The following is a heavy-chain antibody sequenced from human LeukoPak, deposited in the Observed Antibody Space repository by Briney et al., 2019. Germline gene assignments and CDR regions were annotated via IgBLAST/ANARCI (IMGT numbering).Heavy chain of an antibody. CDR1: GDSIISGSYY. D-gene: IGHD3-10*01. J-gene: IGHJ5*01. CDR3: ARVWSHRGYWFDS. V-gene: IGHV4-61*02. CDR2: IYTSGRT. Sequence: SQTLSLTCTVSGDSIISGSYYWTWIRQPAGKTLEWVGRIYTSGRTNYNPSGESRATISIDTTANQFSLSLRSVTAADTAIYYCARVWSHRGYWFDSWGQGTLVTVSS.